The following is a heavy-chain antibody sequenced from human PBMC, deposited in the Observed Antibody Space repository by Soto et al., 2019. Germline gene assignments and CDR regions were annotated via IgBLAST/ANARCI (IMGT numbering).Heavy chain of an antibody. CDR3: ARGPSIAARLPFDY. CDR2: INPNSGNI. D-gene: IGHD6-6*01. J-gene: IGHJ4*02. CDR1: GDTFTTYD. Sequence: ASVKVSCKASGDTFTTYDINWVRQATGHGLEWMGWINPNSGNIGYAQRFQGRVTMTRDTSASTAYMELSSLRSEDTAVYYCARGPSIAARLPFDYWGQGTLVTVSS. V-gene: IGHV1-8*01.